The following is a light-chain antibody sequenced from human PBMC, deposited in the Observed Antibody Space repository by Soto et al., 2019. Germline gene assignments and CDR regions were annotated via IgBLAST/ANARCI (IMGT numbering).Light chain of an antibody. CDR3: QQYGSSPPIT. J-gene: IGKJ5*01. CDR2: GAS. CDR1: HSVSSSY. V-gene: IGKV3-20*01. Sequence: EIVLTQSPGTLSLSPGERATLSCRASHSVSSSYLAWYQQKPGQAPRLLIYGASSRATGIPDRISGSGSGTDFTLTISRLEPEDFAVYYCQQYGSSPPITFGQGTRLEMK.